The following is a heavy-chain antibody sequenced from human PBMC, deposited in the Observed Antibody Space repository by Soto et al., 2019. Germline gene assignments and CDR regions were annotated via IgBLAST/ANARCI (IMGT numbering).Heavy chain of an antibody. CDR3: ARDGGSHFERLVRRLDY. V-gene: IGHV1-69*01. Sequence: QVQLVQSGAEVKKPGSSVKVSCKASGGTFSSYAISWLRQAPGQGLEWMGGIIPIFGTANYAQKFQGRVTITADESTSTAYMELSSLRSEDTAVYYCARDGGSHFERLVRRLDYWGQGTLVTVAS. J-gene: IGHJ4*02. CDR1: GGTFSSYA. CDR2: IIPIFGTA. D-gene: IGHD6-19*01.